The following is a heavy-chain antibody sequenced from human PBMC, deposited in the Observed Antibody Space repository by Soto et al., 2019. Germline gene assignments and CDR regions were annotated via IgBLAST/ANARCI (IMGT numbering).Heavy chain of an antibody. Sequence: GGSLRLSCAASGFTFSSYWMSWVRQAPGKGLEWVANIKQDGSEKYYVDSVKGRFTISRDNAKNSLYLQMNSPRAEDTAVYYCASDRFRGTYYLRGVTYFFEEWGQGAPVTVSS. CDR1: GFTFSSYW. D-gene: IGHD1-26*01. CDR2: IKQDGSEK. CDR3: ASDRFRGTYYLRGVTYFFEE. V-gene: IGHV3-7*03. J-gene: IGHJ4*02.